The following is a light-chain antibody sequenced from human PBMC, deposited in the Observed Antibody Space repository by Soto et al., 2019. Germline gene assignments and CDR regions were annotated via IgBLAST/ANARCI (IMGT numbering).Light chain of an antibody. V-gene: IGLV2-23*01. CDR3: CSYAGSRV. Sequence: QSALTQPASVSGSPGQSITISCTGTSSDVGSYNLVSWYQQHPGKAPKLMIYEGSKPPSGVSNRVSGSKSSNTASLTISGLQAEDESDYYCCSYAGSRVFGGGTKLTVL. CDR1: SSDVGSYNL. J-gene: IGLJ3*02. CDR2: EGS.